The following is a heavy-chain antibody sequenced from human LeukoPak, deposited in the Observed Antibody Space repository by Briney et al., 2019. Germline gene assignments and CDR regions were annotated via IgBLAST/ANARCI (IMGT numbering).Heavy chain of an antibody. D-gene: IGHD3-22*01. CDR2: ISYDGSNK. V-gene: IGHV3-30-3*02. Sequence: GGSLRLSCAASGFTFSSYAMHWVRQAPGKGLEWVAVISYDGSNKYYADSVKGRFTISRDNSKNTLYLQMNSLRAEDTAVYYCAKSPPYYYDSSGYYYVFGWFDPWGQGTLVTVSS. CDR1: GFTFSSYA. J-gene: IGHJ5*02. CDR3: AKSPPYYYDSSGYYYVFGWFDP.